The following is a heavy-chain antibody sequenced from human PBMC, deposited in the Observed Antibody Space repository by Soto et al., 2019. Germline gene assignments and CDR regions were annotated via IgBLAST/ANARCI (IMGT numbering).Heavy chain of an antibody. V-gene: IGHV4-31*03. J-gene: IGHJ4*02. CDR3: AVDEDADRNSFFDY. CDR2: IYNSGST. D-gene: IGHD1-1*01. CDR1: GGSVSSGSYY. Sequence: SETLSLTCTVSGGSVSSGSYYWSWIRQHPGKGLEWIGYIYNSGSTFYNPSLQSRVSISADTSKNQFSLTLSSVTAADTAVYYCAVDEDADRNSFFDYWGQGTLVTVSS.